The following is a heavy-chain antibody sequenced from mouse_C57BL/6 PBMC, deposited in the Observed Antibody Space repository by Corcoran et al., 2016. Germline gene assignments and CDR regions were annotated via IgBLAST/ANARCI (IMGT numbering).Heavy chain of an antibody. Sequence: EVQLQQSGPELVKPGASVKISCKASGYTFTDYYMNWVKQSHGKSLEWIGDINPNNGGTSYNQKFKGKATLTVDKSSSTAYMELRSLTSEDSAVYYCARDITTVVDPFDYWGQGTTLTVSS. D-gene: IGHD1-1*01. CDR1: GYTFTDYY. CDR3: ARDITTVVDPFDY. V-gene: IGHV1-26*01. J-gene: IGHJ2*01. CDR2: INPNNGGT.